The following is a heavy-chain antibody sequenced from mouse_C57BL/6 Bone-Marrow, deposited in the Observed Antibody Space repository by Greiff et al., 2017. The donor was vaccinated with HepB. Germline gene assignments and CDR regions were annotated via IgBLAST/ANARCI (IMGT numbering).Heavy chain of an antibody. CDR2: IYPSDSET. J-gene: IGHJ2*01. CDR3: ASHYGSSYVDY. Sequence: QVQLQQSGAELVRPGSSVKLSCKASGYTFTSYWMDWVKQRPGQGLEWIGNIYPSDSETHYNQKFKDKATLTVDKSSSTAYMQLSSLTSEDSAVYYCASHYGSSYVDYWGQGTTLTVSS. D-gene: IGHD1-1*01. V-gene: IGHV1-61*01. CDR1: GYTFTSYW.